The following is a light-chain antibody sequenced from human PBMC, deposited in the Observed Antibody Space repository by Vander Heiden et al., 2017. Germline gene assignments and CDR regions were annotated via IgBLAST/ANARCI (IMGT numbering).Light chain of an antibody. Sequence: SYVLTQPSSVSVAPGQTATISCGGDQIGRRSVHWYQHKPGQAPVLVLYDDRDRPSGIPERFSGSNSGNTATLTFSRVDAGDEADYYCQVWDTVTEHHVFGSGTTVTVL. J-gene: IGLJ1*01. CDR3: QVWDTVTEHHV. CDR2: DDR. V-gene: IGLV3-21*01. CDR1: QIGRRS.